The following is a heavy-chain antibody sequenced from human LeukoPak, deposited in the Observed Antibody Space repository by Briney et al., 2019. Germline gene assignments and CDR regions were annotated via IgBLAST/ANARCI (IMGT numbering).Heavy chain of an antibody. D-gene: IGHD6-13*01. CDR2: IDYDGRST. V-gene: IGHV3-74*01. CDR1: GFTFSSFW. Sequence: GGSLRLSCVASGFTFSSFWMHGVRQAPGRGLVWVSRIDYDGRSTIYADSVKGRFTISRDNAKNTLYLQMNSLRAEDTAMYYCATIAAADKDYWGQGTLVTVSS. CDR3: ATIAAADKDY. J-gene: IGHJ4*02.